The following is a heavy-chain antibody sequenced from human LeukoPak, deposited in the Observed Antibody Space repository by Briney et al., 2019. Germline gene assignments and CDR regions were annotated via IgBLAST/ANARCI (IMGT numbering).Heavy chain of an antibody. D-gene: IGHD3-10*01. J-gene: IGHJ4*02. CDR1: GGSISSSNW. Sequence: SGTLSLTCAVSGGSISSSNWWSWVRQPPGKGLGWIGEIYHSGNTHYNPSLKSRVTISLDKSKNQFSLKLSSVTAADTAVYYCASLPPYGSGSYFDYWGQGSLVTVSS. CDR3: ASLPPYGSGSYFDY. V-gene: IGHV4-4*02. CDR2: IYHSGNT.